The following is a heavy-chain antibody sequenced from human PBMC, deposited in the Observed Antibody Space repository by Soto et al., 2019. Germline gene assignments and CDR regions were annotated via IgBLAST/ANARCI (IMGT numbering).Heavy chain of an antibody. CDR3: AHSVARGYAFDY. J-gene: IGHJ4*02. V-gene: IGHV2-5*02. CDR2: TCGADDK. CDR1: GFSLSTTGVG. D-gene: IGHD5-12*01. Sequence: QITLRESGPTLVKPTQTLTLTCTFAGFSLSTTGVGVGGIRQPPGKVLEWLALTCGADDKRYSPSLKSRLTISKDTSKNPVVLTLASMDAVDTAIYFCAHSVARGYAFDYWGQGTLVTVSS.